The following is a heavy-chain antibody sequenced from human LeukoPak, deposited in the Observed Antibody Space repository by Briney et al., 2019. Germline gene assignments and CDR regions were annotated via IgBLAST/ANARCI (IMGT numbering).Heavy chain of an antibody. CDR1: GYIFISYW. J-gene: IGHJ4*02. CDR3: ARQKKRRSSWYPTHSFDY. CDR2: IYPGDSDT. D-gene: IGHD6-13*01. Sequence: GESLKISCKGSGYIFISYWIGWVRQMPGKGLEWMGIIYPGDSDTRYSPSFQGQVTISADKSISTAYLQWSSLKASDTAMYYCARQKKRRSSWYPTHSFDYWGQGTLVTVSS. V-gene: IGHV5-51*01.